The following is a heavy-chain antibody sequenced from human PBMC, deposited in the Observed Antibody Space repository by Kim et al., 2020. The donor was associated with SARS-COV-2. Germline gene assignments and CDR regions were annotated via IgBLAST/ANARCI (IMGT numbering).Heavy chain of an antibody. CDR2: ISCDGSSK. CDR3: AKVYYYGSGSYLYSFDY. J-gene: IGHJ4*02. V-gene: IGHV3-30*18. CDR1: GFTFSSYG. Sequence: GGSLRLSCAASGFTFSSYGMHWVRQAPGKGLEWVAVISCDGSSKYYADSVKGRFTISRDNSKNTLYLQMNSLRAEDTAVYYCAKVYYYGSGSYLYSFDYWGQGTLVTVSS. D-gene: IGHD3-10*01.